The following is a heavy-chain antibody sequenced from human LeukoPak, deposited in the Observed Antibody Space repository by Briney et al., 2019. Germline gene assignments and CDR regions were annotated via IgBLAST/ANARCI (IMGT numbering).Heavy chain of an antibody. CDR2: INPTGGST. Sequence: GASVKVSCKASGYTFTSYCMHCVRQAPGQGLEWMGLINPTGGSTGYAQKFQGRVTMTRDMSTSTDYMELSSLRCEDTAIYYCARDNSVGDNAWWFDPWGQGTLVTVSS. CDR3: ARDNSVGDNAWWFDP. CDR1: GYTFTSYC. J-gene: IGHJ5*02. D-gene: IGHD1-26*01. V-gene: IGHV1-46*01.